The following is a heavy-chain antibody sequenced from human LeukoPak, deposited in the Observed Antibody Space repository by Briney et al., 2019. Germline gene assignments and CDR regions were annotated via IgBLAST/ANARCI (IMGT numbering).Heavy chain of an antibody. CDR3: ARGPQVPREGMTFDH. V-gene: IGHV3-21*01. CDR2: ISSSSSYI. Sequence: GGSLRLSCAASGFTFRSYSMNWVRQAPGKGLEWVSSISSSSSYIFDADSVKGRFTISRDNAKNLLYPQMDSLRAEDTAVFYCARGPQVPREGMTFDHWGQGTLVTVSS. D-gene: IGHD3-10*01. J-gene: IGHJ4*02. CDR1: GFTFRSYS.